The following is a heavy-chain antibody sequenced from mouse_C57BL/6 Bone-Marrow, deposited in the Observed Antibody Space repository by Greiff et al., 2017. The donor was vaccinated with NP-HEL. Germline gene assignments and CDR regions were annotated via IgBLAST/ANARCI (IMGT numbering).Heavy chain of an antibody. V-gene: IGHV1-50*01. Sequence: QVQLQQPGAELVKPGASVKLSCKASGYTFTSYWMQWVKQRPGQGLEWIGEIDPSDSYTNYNQKFKGKATLTVDTSSSTAYMQLSSLTSEDSAVYYCARGIYYDYDGDYWGQGTTLTVSS. J-gene: IGHJ2*01. D-gene: IGHD2-4*01. CDR3: ARGIYYDYDGDY. CDR1: GYTFTSYW. CDR2: IDPSDSYT.